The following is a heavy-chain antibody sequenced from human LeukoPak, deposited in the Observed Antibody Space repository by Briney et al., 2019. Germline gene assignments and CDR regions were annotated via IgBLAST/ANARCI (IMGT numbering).Heavy chain of an antibody. CDR3: VKDKTAWLFGGEYYHYGMDV. Sequence: GGSLRLSCAASGFTFSSYAMSWVRQAPGKGLEWVAGINWNRRKIGYADSVRGRFAISTDSAKNSLYLQMNSLRPEDTALYYCVKDKTAWLFGGEYYHYGMDVWGQGTTVIVSS. V-gene: IGHV3-9*01. CDR2: INWNRRKI. D-gene: IGHD3-22*01. J-gene: IGHJ6*02. CDR1: GFTFSSYA.